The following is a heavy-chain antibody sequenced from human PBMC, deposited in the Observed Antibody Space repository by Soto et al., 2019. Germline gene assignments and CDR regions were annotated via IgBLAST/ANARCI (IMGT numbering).Heavy chain of an antibody. V-gene: IGHV1-69*13. Sequence: SVKVSCKASGGTFSSYAISWVRQAPGQGLEWMGGIIPIFGTANYAQKFRGRVTITADESTSTAYMELSSLRSEDTAVYYCARGRACYYDSSGYPFDYWGQGTLVTVSS. CDR1: GGTFSSYA. CDR2: IIPIFGTA. D-gene: IGHD3-22*01. J-gene: IGHJ4*02. CDR3: ARGRACYYDSSGYPFDY.